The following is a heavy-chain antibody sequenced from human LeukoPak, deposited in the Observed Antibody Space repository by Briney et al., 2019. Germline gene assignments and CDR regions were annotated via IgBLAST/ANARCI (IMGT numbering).Heavy chain of an antibody. J-gene: IGHJ4*02. V-gene: IGHV4-39*01. CDR3: ARHAYNSNTYYFDY. CDR1: GGSISSSSYY. CDR2: IYYSGST. Sequence: SETLSLTCTVSGGSISSSSYYWGWIRQPPGKGLEWIASIYYSGSTYHNPSLKRRVTISVDTSKKQFSLNLNSVTAADTAVYYCARHAYNSNTYYFDYWGQGTLVTVSS. D-gene: IGHD1-1*01.